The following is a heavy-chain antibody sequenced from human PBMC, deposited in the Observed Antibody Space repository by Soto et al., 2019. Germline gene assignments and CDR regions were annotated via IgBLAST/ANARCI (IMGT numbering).Heavy chain of an antibody. CDR2: IIPIFETA. J-gene: IGHJ4*02. CDR3: AASDSSSWQHDY. CDR1: GDSFGSYA. D-gene: IGHD6-13*01. Sequence: QVQLVQSGAELKKPGSSVRVSCKISGDSFGSYAISWVRQAPGEGLEWVGGIIPIFETANYAQKFQGRVTITAVESTTTAYMVVTRLRPEDTAIFYCAASDSSSWQHDYWGQGTLITVSS. V-gene: IGHV1-69*01.